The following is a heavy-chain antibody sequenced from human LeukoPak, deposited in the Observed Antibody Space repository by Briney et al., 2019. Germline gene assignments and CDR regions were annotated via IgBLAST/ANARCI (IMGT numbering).Heavy chain of an antibody. V-gene: IGHV3-33*06. CDR2: IWYDGSNK. Sequence: GGSLRLSCAASGFTFSSYGMHWVRQAPGKGLEWVAVIWYDGSNKYYADSVKGRFTISRDNSKNTLYLQMNSLRAEDTAVYYCAKDPYDSSGYYRRYFDYWGQGTLVTVSS. J-gene: IGHJ4*02. CDR3: AKDPYDSSGYYRRYFDY. CDR1: GFTFSSYG. D-gene: IGHD3-22*01.